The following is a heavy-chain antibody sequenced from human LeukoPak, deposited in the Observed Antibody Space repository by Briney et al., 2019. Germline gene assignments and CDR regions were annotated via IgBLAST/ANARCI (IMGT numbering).Heavy chain of an antibody. D-gene: IGHD2-15*01. CDR2: INHSGST. V-gene: IGHV4-34*01. CDR3: ARRVGWFDP. J-gene: IGHJ5*02. CDR1: GGSFSGYY. Sequence: SETLSLTCAVYGGSFSGYYWSWIRQPPGKGLEWLGEINHSGSTNYNPSLKSRVTMSVDTSKNQFSLKLSSVTAADTAVYYCARRVGWFDPWGQGTLVTVSS.